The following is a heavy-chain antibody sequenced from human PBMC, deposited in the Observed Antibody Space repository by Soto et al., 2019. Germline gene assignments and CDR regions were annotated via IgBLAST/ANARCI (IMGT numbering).Heavy chain of an antibody. CDR3: SRGGSGRYWVRGRNNY. CDR2: ISVSSSDI. V-gene: IGHV3-48*04. J-gene: IGHJ4*02. Sequence: EVQLVESGGGLVQPGGSLRLSCAASGFSLSSYCMNWVRQAPGKGLEWISYISVSSSDIHYADSVKGRFTISRDNAKNLVYLQMNSMRVEDTAVYYWSRGGSGRYWVRGRNNYWGQGTLVTVSS. D-gene: IGHD3-10*01. CDR1: GFSLSSYC.